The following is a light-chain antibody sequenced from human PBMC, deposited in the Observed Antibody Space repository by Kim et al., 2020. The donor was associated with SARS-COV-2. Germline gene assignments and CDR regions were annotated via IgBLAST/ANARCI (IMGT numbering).Light chain of an antibody. Sequence: SASVGDRVTITCRASQRISSRLAWYQQKPGKAPKLLFYDAASLQSGVPSRFSGSGSGTEFNLTISSLQPDDFATYYCQQYNSYKAFGQGTKVDIK. CDR3: QQYNSYKA. J-gene: IGKJ1*01. CDR1: QRISSR. V-gene: IGKV1-5*01. CDR2: DAA.